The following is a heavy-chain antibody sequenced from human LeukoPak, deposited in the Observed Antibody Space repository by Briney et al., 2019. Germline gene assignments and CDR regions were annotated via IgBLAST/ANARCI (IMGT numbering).Heavy chain of an antibody. CDR1: GFTFSSYS. CDR3: AREGIAAAADAFDI. Sequence: GGSLRLSCAASGFTFSSYSMNWVRQAPGKGLEWVSSISSSSSYIYYADSVKGRFTISRDNAKNSLYLQMNSLRAEDTAVYYCAREGIAAAADAFDICGQGTMVTVSS. V-gene: IGHV3-21*01. CDR2: ISSSSSYI. D-gene: IGHD6-13*01. J-gene: IGHJ3*02.